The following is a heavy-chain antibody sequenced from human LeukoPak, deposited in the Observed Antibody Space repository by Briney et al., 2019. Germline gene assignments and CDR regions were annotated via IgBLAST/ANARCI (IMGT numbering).Heavy chain of an antibody. D-gene: IGHD5/OR15-5a*01. CDR3: AKGNPFYDY. CDR2: IYTSGST. CDR1: GGSISSSSYY. Sequence: SETLSLTCTVSGGSISSSSYYWGWIRQPPGKGLEWIGSIYTSGSTYYSPSLKSRVIISLDTSKNQFSLTLSSVTAADTAVYYCAKGNPFYDYWGQGTLVTVSS. J-gene: IGHJ4*02. V-gene: IGHV4-39*07.